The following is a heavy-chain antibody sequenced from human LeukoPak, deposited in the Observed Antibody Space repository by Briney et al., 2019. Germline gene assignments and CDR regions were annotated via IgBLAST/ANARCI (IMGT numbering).Heavy chain of an antibody. Sequence: GGSLRLSCAASGFTFDDYGMHWVRQAPGKGLEWVSLIIWDDGSTYYADSVKGRFTISRDNSKNSLYLQMNSLRAEDTALYYCAKDNRYSSSPEGPYFDYWGQGTLVTVSS. CDR1: GFTFDDYG. V-gene: IGHV3-43D*03. CDR3: AKDNRYSSSPEGPYFDY. D-gene: IGHD6-6*01. J-gene: IGHJ4*02. CDR2: IIWDDGST.